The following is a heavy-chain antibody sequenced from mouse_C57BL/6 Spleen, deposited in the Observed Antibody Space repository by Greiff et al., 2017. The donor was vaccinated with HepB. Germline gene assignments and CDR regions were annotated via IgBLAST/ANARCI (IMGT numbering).Heavy chain of an antibody. V-gene: IGHV1-9*01. CDR3: ARHCSLYFDY. D-gene: IGHD6-2*01. J-gene: IGHJ2*01. CDR2: ILPGSGST. Sequence: QVQLQQSGAELMKPGASVKLSCKATGYTFTGYWIEWVKQRPGHGLEWIGEILPGSGSTNYNEKFTGKATLTADTASNTAYMQLSSLTTEDSAIYYCARHCSLYFDYWGQGTTLTVSS. CDR1: GYTFTGYW.